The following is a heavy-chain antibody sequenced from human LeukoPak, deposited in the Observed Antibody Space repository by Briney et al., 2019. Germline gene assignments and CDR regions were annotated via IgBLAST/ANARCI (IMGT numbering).Heavy chain of an antibody. V-gene: IGHV4-61*01. Sequence: SETLSVTCTVSGGSVSSGSYYCSWIRQPPGKGLEWIGYIYYSGSTNYNPSLKSRVTISVDTSKNQFSLKLSSVTAADTAVYYCARDPSFYSGYFNYFEYWGQGTLVTASS. CDR2: IYYSGST. J-gene: IGHJ4*02. CDR1: GGSVSSGSYY. CDR3: ARDPSFYSGYFNYFEY. D-gene: IGHD5-12*01.